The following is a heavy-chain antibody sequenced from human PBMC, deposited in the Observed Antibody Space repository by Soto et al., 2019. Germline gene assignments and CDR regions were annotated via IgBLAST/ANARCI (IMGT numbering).Heavy chain of an antibody. V-gene: IGHV3-23*01. D-gene: IGHD3-10*01. CDR2: ISGGGIST. CDR3: AREAISMVRGTNNGFDP. J-gene: IGHJ5*02. Sequence: EVQLLESGGGLVQPGGSLTLSCAASGFTFSNYAMSWVRQAPGKGLEWVSAISGGGISTYYADSVRGRFTISRDNSRNTLYLRMNRLRAEDTAVYYCAREAISMVRGTNNGFDPWGQGTLVTVSS. CDR1: GFTFSNYA.